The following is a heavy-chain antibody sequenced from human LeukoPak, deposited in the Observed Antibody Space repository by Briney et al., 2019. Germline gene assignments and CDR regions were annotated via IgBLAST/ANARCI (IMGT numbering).Heavy chain of an antibody. J-gene: IGHJ4*02. CDR1: GGSISSSNW. CDR3: ASSGLRLGELSFDC. CDR2: IYHSGST. D-gene: IGHD3-16*02. Sequence: SGTLSLTCAVSGGSISSSNWWSWVRQPPGKGLEWIGEIYHSGSTNYNPPLKSRVTISVDKSKNQFSLKLSSVTAADTAVYYCASSGLRLGELSFDCWGQGALVTVSS. V-gene: IGHV4-4*02.